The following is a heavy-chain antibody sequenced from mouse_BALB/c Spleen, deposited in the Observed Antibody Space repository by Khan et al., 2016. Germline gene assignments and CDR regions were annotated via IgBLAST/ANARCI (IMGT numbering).Heavy chain of an antibody. CDR2: ISYSGST. CDR1: GYSITSDYA. V-gene: IGHV3-2*02. J-gene: IGHJ3*01. Sequence: VQLKESGPGLVKPSQSLSLTCTVSGYSITSDYAWNWIRQFPGNKLEWMGYISYSGSTSYNPSLKSRISITRDTSKNQFFLQLNSVTTEDTATCYCATTVVAPRFAYWGQGTLVTVSA. D-gene: IGHD1-1*01. CDR3: ATTVVAPRFAY.